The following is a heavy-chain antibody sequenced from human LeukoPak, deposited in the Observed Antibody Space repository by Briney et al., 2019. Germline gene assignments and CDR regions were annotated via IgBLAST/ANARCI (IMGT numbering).Heavy chain of an antibody. D-gene: IGHD3-22*01. V-gene: IGHV4-59*08. CDR1: GGSISSYY. J-gene: IGHJ4*01. CDR3: AGGGGRNYYDSSGYIDY. Sequence: PSETLSLTCTVSGGSISSYYWSWIRQPPGQGLEWMGYIYYSGSTTYNPSLKSRVTISVDTSKTQFSLKLSSVTAADTAVYYCAGGGGRNYYDSSGYIDYWGQGTLVTVSS. CDR2: IYYSGST.